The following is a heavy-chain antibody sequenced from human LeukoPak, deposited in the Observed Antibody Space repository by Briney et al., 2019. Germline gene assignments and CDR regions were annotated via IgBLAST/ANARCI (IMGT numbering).Heavy chain of an antibody. Sequence: PSETLSLTCAAYGWTFSDYDMSWLRQPPGKGLEWIGKINHSGSTNYNPSLKSRVTISVDTSKNQFSLKLSSVTAADTAVYYCARGRLGATGIGYWGQGTLVTVSS. CDR1: GWTFSDYD. J-gene: IGHJ4*02. CDR3: ARGRLGATGIGY. CDR2: INHSGST. D-gene: IGHD1-26*01. V-gene: IGHV4-34*01.